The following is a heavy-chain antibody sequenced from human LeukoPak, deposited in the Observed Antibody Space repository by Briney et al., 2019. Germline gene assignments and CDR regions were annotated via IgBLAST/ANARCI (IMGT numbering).Heavy chain of an antibody. CDR1: GFTFSSYS. V-gene: IGHV3-21*01. Sequence: GGSLRLSCAASGFTFSSYSMNWVRQAPGKGLEWVSSISSSSSYIYYADSVKGRFTISRDNAKNSLYLQMNSLRAEDTAVYYCARIKSGVVPAEYYFDYWGQGTLVTVSS. J-gene: IGHJ4*02. D-gene: IGHD2-2*01. CDR3: ARIKSGVVPAEYYFDY. CDR2: ISSSSSYI.